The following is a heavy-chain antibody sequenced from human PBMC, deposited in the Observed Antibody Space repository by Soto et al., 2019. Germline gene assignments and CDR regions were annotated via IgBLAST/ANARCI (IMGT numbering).Heavy chain of an antibody. D-gene: IGHD3-3*01. CDR1: GGSVSSGFYY. CDR3: APPRTILAPTFEY. Sequence: QVQLQESGPGLVKPSETLSLTCTVSGGSVSSGFYYWSWIRQPPGKGLEWIGFIYYSGNTNYSPSLKSRVIISLDTSKSQFSLRLSSVTAADTAVYYCAPPRTILAPTFEYWGQGTLVTVAS. J-gene: IGHJ4*02. CDR2: IYYSGNT. V-gene: IGHV4-61*01.